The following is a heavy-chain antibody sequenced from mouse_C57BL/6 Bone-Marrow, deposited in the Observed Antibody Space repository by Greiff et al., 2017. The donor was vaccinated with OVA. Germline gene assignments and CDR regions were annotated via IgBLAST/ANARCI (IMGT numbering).Heavy chain of an antibody. J-gene: IGHJ4*01. CDR2: INYDGSST. D-gene: IGHD2-2*01. CDR3: ARAWFGAMDY. Sequence: EVQRVESEGGLVQPGSSMKLSCTASGFTFSDYYMAWVRQVPEKGLEWVANINYDGSSTYYLDSLKSRFIISRDNAKNILYLQMSSLKSEDTATYYCARAWFGAMDYWGQGTSVTVSS. V-gene: IGHV5-16*01. CDR1: GFTFSDYY.